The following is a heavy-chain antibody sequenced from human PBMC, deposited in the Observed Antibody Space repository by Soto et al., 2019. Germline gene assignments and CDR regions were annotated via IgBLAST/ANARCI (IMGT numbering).Heavy chain of an antibody. CDR1: GGSISSSSYY. J-gene: IGHJ6*03. D-gene: IGHD5-12*01. Sequence: SETLSLTCTVSGGSISSSSYYWGWIRQPPGKGLEWIGSIYYSGSTYYNPSLKSRVTISVDTSKNQFSLRLSSVTAADTAVYYCARHGERGYSGYSPWYYYYYMDVWGKGTTVTVSS. CDR3: ARHGERGYSGYSPWYYYYYMDV. CDR2: IYYSGST. V-gene: IGHV4-39*01.